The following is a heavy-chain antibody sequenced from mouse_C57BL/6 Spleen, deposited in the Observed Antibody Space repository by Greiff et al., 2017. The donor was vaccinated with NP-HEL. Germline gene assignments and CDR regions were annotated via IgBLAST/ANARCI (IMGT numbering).Heavy chain of an antibody. CDR2: IWSDGST. Sequence: VKLMESGPGLVAPSQSLSITCTVSGFSLTSYGVHWVRQPPGKGLEWLVVIWSDGSTTYNSALKSRLSISKDNSKSQVFLKMNSLQTDDTAMYYCARGGGNYAWFAYWGQGTLVTVSA. CDR3: ARGGGNYAWFAY. D-gene: IGHD2-1*01. V-gene: IGHV2-6*03. CDR1: GFSLTSYG. J-gene: IGHJ3*01.